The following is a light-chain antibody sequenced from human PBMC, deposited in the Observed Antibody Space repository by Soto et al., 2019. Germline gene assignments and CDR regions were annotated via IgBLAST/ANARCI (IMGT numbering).Light chain of an antibody. CDR2: GAS. CDR3: HQYGTSPLT. Sequence: EIVLTQSPGTLSLSPGERATLSCRASQSVSSGYLAWYQKKIGQAPRLLIYGASSRATGVPDRFSGSGSGTDFTLTITSLEPEDFADYYCHQYGTSPLTFGGGTKVEIK. V-gene: IGKV3-20*01. CDR1: QSVSSGY. J-gene: IGKJ4*01.